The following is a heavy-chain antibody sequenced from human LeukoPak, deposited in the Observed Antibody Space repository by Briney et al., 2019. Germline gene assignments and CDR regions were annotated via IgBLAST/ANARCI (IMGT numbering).Heavy chain of an antibody. D-gene: IGHD6-6*01. CDR2: IYYSGST. V-gene: IGHV4-39*01. CDR3: ARLWGSSYLDP. CDR1: GGSISSSSYY. Sequence: SETLSLTCTVSGGSISSSSYYWGWIRQPPGKGLEWTGSIYYSGSTYYNPSLKSRVTISVDTSKNQFSLKLSSVTAADTAVYYCARLWGSSYLDPWGQGTLVTVSS. J-gene: IGHJ5*02.